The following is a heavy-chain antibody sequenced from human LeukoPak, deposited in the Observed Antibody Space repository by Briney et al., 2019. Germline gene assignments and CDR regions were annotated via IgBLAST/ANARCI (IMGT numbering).Heavy chain of an antibody. CDR1: GGSISSYY. CDR3: ARADIVVVEAYFDY. D-gene: IGHD2-2*01. CDR2: IYTSGST. J-gene: IGHJ4*02. V-gene: IGHV4-4*09. Sequence: TSETLSLTCAVSGGSISSYYWSWIRPPPGKGLEWIGYIYTSGSTNYNTYLKSRVTIPVDTPKNQFSLKLSSVTAADTAVYYCARADIVVVEAYFDYWGQGTLVTVSS.